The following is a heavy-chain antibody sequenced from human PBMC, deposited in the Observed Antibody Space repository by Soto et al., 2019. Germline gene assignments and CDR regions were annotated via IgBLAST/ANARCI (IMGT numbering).Heavy chain of an antibody. Sequence: QVQLVQSGAEVKKPGASVKVSCKASGYTFTSYGISWVRQAPGQGLEWMGWIRAYNGNTNYAQKRQGRVTMTTDTSTSTAYMELRSLRSDDTAVYYCARAPDDIWGSYLTPEGDDAFDIWGQGTMVTVSS. CDR1: GYTFTSYG. CDR2: IRAYNGNT. CDR3: ARAPDDIWGSYLTPEGDDAFDI. J-gene: IGHJ3*02. V-gene: IGHV1-18*01. D-gene: IGHD3-16*02.